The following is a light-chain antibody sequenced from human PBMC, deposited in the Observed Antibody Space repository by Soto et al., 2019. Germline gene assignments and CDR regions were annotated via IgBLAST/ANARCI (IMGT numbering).Light chain of an antibody. J-gene: IGLJ2*01. CDR1: SSSVGAGYD. Sequence: QPVLTQPPSVSGAPGQRVTISCTGSSSSVGAGYDVHWYQQLPGTAPKLLIYGNNNRPSGVPDRFSGSKSGTSASLAITGLQAEDEADYYCQSYDSSLSGVVFGGGTQLTVL. CDR2: GNN. V-gene: IGLV1-40*01. CDR3: QSYDSSLSGVV.